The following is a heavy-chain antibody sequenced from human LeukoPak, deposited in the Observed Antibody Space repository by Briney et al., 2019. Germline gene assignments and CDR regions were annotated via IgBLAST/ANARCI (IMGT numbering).Heavy chain of an antibody. J-gene: IGHJ4*02. V-gene: IGHV4-39*07. CDR1: GGSISSSSYY. CDR2: MYYSANT. CDR3: ARDSHVTPLDY. D-gene: IGHD3-16*02. Sequence: PSETLSLTCTVSGGSISSSSYYWGWIRQPPGKGLEWIGSMYYSANTYYNPSLKSRVTISVDTSKNQFSLKLSSVTAADTAVYYCARDSHVTPLDYWGQGTLVTVSS.